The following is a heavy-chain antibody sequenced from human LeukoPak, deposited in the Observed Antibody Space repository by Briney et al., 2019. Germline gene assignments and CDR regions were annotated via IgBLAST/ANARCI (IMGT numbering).Heavy chain of an antibody. V-gene: IGHV4-34*01. D-gene: IGHD5-12*01. Sequence: PSETLSLTCAVYGGSFSGYYWSWIRQPPGKGLEWIGEINHSGSTNYNPSLKSRVTISVDTSKSQFSLKLRSVTAADTAVYYCESLSNVAGYSCHDSDHWGQGTLVTVSS. J-gene: IGHJ4*02. CDR3: ESLSNVAGYSCHDSDH. CDR1: GGSFSGYY. CDR2: INHSGST.